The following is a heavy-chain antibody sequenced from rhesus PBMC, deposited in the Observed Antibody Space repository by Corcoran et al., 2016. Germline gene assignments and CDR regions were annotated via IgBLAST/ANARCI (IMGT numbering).Heavy chain of an antibody. CDR2: ISGSSCST. J-gene: IGHJ4*01. Sequence: QVQLQESGPGLVKPSETLSLTCAVSGGAVSSSNWWSWIRQPPGKGLGWIGYISGSSCSTYYNPSLKSRVTISTDTSKNQFSLKLSSVTAADTAVYYCARRKVLFDYWGQGVLVTVSS. CDR3: ARRKVLFDY. V-gene: IGHV4-65*01. CDR1: GGAVSSSNW.